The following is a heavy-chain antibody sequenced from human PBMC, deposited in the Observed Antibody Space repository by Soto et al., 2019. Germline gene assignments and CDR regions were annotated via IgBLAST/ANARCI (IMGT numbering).Heavy chain of an antibody. CDR3: ARDTPHYYDSSGYFDWLDP. CDR2: IYYSGST. J-gene: IGHJ5*02. CDR1: GGSISSGGYY. D-gene: IGHD3-22*01. Sequence: SETLSLTCTVSGGSISSGGYYWSWIRQHPGKGLEWIGYIYYSGSTYYNPSLKSRVTISVDTSKNQFSLKLSSVTAADTAVYYCARDTPHYYDSSGYFDWLDPWGQGTLVTVSS. V-gene: IGHV4-31*03.